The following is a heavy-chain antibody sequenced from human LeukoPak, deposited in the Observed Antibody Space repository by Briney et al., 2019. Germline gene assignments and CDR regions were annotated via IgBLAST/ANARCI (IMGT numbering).Heavy chain of an antibody. V-gene: IGHV3-33*01. CDR1: GFTFSSYG. Sequence: GGSLRLSCAASGFTFSSYGMHWVRQAPGKGLEWVAVIWYDGSNKYYADSVKGRFTISRDNSKNTLYLQMNSLRAEDTAVYYCARDLPSAGAFGIWGQGTMVTVSS. CDR2: IWYDGSNK. D-gene: IGHD3-10*01. J-gene: IGHJ3*02. CDR3: ARDLPSAGAFGI.